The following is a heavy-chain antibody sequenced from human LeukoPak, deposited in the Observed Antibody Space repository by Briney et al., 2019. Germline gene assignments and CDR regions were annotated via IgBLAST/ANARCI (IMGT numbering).Heavy chain of an antibody. CDR2: IYYSGST. V-gene: IGHV4-31*03. J-gene: IGHJ4*02. D-gene: IGHD5-24*01. CDR3: ARRVERATTSLFYY. Sequence: SETLSLTCTVSGVSISSVGHYWSWIRQYPGKGLEWIGYIYYSGSTYYNPSLRSRVTISIDTAKNHFFLKVSSVTAADTAVYYCARRVERATTSLFYYWGQGTQVTVS. CDR1: GVSISSVGHY.